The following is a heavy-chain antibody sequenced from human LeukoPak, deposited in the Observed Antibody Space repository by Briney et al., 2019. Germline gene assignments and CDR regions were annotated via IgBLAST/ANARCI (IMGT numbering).Heavy chain of an antibody. Sequence: ASVKVSCKASGYTFTSYDINWVRQATGQGLEWMGWMNPNSGNTGYAQKFQGRVTMTRSTSISTAYMELSSLRSEDTAVYYCARGGYCTNGVCLGEDYWGQGTLVTVSS. CDR3: ARGGYCTNGVCLGEDY. D-gene: IGHD2-8*01. CDR2: MNPNSGNT. CDR1: GYTFTSYD. V-gene: IGHV1-8*01. J-gene: IGHJ4*02.